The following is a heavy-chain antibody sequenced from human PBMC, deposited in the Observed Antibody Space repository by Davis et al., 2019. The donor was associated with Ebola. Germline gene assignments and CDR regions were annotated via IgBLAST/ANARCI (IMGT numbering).Heavy chain of an antibody. CDR1: GFTFYSYS. CDR3: ACYWNGMDV. D-gene: IGHD2-15*01. CDR2: ISSSSSTI. V-gene: IGHV3-48*02. Sequence: GGSLRLSCVGSGFTFYSYSVNWVRQAPGKGLEWVSYISSSSSTIYYADSVKGRFTISRDNAKNSLYLQMNSLRDEDTAVYYCACYWNGMDVWGKGTTVTVSS. J-gene: IGHJ6*04.